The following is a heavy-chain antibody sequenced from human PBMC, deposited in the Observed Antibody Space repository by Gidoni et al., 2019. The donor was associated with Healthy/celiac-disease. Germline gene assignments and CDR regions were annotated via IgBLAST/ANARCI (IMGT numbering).Heavy chain of an antibody. J-gene: IGHJ6*02. CDR3: ERDPMTTVTTYYYYGMDV. CDR1: GYTFTSYG. V-gene: IGHV1-18*01. D-gene: IGHD4-4*01. Sequence: QVQLVQSGAEVKKPGASVKVSCKASGYTFTSYGISWVRQAPGQGLEWMGWISAYNGNTNYAQKLQGRVTMTTDTSTSTDYMELRSLRSDDTAVYYCERDPMTTVTTYYYYGMDVWGQGTTVTVSS. CDR2: ISAYNGNT.